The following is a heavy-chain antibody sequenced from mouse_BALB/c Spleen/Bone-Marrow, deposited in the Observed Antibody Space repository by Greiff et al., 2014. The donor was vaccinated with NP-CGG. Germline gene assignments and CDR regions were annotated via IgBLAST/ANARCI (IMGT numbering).Heavy chain of an antibody. Sequence: VKLVESGPGLVAPSQSLSITCTVSGFSLSSYGVHWVRQSPGKALEWLVVIWSDGTTTYNSALKSRLSISKDNSKNQVFLKMNSLQTDDTAIYYCARYGNYAVDYWGQGTSVTVSS. V-gene: IGHV2-6*02. CDR2: IWSDGTT. CDR1: GFSLSSYG. D-gene: IGHD2-1*01. CDR3: ARYGNYAVDY. J-gene: IGHJ4*01.